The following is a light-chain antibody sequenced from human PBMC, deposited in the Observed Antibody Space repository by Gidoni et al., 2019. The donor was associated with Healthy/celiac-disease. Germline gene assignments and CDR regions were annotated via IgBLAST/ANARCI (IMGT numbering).Light chain of an antibody. CDR2: GAS. J-gene: IGKJ1*01. Sequence: EIVLTQSPGTLSLSPGESATISCVASQSVSSSYLAWYQQKPGQAPRLLIYGASSRATGIPDRFSGSGSGTDFTLTISRLEPEDFAVYYCQQYGSTPWPFGQGTKVEIK. CDR3: QQYGSTPWP. CDR1: QSVSSSY. V-gene: IGKV3-20*01.